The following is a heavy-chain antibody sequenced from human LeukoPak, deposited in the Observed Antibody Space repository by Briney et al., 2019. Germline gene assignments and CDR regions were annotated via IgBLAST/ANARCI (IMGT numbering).Heavy chain of an antibody. CDR1: GFTFDDYA. CDR3: AKLSDSYGSDFDY. V-gene: IGHV3-43D*03. Sequence: GGSLRLSCAASGFTFDDYAMHWVRQAPGKGLEWVSLISWDGGSTYYADSVKGRFTISRDNSKNSLYLQMNSLRAEDTALYYCAKLSDSYGSDFDYWGQGTLVTVSS. D-gene: IGHD5-18*01. CDR2: ISWDGGST. J-gene: IGHJ4*02.